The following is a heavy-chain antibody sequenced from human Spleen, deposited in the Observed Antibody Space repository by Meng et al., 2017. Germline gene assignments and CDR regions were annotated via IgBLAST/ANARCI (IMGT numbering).Heavy chain of an antibody. Sequence: GESLKISCAASGFTFSNAWMSWVRQAPGKGLEWVANIKQDGSEKYYVDSVKGRFTISRDNAKNSLYLQMNSLRAEDMAFYYCAKGSSYYFGPLYYFDYWGQGTLVTVSS. D-gene: IGHD3-22*01. CDR3: AKGSSYYFGPLYYFDY. CDR2: IKQDGSEK. CDR1: GFTFSNAW. J-gene: IGHJ4*02. V-gene: IGHV3-7*03.